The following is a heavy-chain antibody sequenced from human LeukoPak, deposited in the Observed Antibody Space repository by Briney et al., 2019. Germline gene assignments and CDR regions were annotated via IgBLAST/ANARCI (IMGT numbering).Heavy chain of an antibody. CDR3: ARVDYSDSSRHFDY. CDR1: GESFSGYY. D-gene: IGHD4-11*01. CDR2: INHTGRT. Sequence: PSETLSLTCAVYGESFSGYYWAWIRQPPGKGLEWIGEINHTGRTNYKPSLKSRVTISVDSSKNQFSLRLNSVTAADTAVYYCARVDYSDSSRHFDYWGQGTLVTVSS. J-gene: IGHJ4*02. V-gene: IGHV4-34*01.